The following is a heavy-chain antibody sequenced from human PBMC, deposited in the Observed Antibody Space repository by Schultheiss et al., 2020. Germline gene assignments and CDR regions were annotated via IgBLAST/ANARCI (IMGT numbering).Heavy chain of an antibody. CDR3: ARGRGITIFGVVIYYYGMDV. Sequence: GGSLRLSCAASGFTFSSYAMSWVRQAPGKGLEWVSAIYGSGSSTYYADSVKGRFTISRDNSKNTLYLQMNSLRAEDTAVYYCARGRGITIFGVVIYYYGMDVWGQGTTVTVSS. CDR2: IYGSGSST. D-gene: IGHD3-3*01. V-gene: IGHV3-23*01. CDR1: GFTFSSYA. J-gene: IGHJ6*02.